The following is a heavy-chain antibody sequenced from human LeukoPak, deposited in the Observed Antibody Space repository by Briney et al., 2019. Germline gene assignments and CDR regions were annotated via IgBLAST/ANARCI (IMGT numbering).Heavy chain of an antibody. CDR2: ISYDGSNK. V-gene: IGHV3-30*04. J-gene: IGHJ6*02. Sequence: GGSLRLSCAASGSTFSSYAMHWVRQAPGKGLEWVAVISYDGSNKYYADSVKGRFTISRDNSKNTLYLQMNSLRAEDTAVYYCARAAGTGYYGMDVWGQGTTVTVSS. D-gene: IGHD6-13*01. CDR3: ARAAGTGYYGMDV. CDR1: GSTFSSYA.